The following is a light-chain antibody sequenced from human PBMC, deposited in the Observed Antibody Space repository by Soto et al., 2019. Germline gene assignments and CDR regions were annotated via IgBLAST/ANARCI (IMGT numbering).Light chain of an antibody. Sequence: QSALTQPASGSGSPGQSITISCTGTSSDVGSYNLVSWYQQHPGKAPKLMIYEVSKRHSGVSNRFSGSKSGNTASLTISGIQAGDESDYHCCSYVGSSTFVVFGGGTQLTVL. CDR1: SSDVGSYNL. CDR2: EVS. V-gene: IGLV2-23*02. CDR3: CSYVGSSTFVV. J-gene: IGLJ2*01.